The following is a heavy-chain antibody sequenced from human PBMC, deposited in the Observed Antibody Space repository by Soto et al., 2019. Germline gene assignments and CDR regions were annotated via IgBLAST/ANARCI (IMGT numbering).Heavy chain of an antibody. V-gene: IGHV4-30-4*01. D-gene: IGHD3-22*01. CDR1: GGSISSGDYY. CDR3: AGGDYYDSSGYYSY. CDR2: IYYSGST. Sequence: SETLSLTCTVSGGSISSGDYYWSWIRQPPGKGLEWIGYIYYSGSTYYNPSLKSRVTKSVDTSKNKFSMKLNSVTAADTAVYYCAGGDYYDSSGYYSYWGQGTLVTVSS. J-gene: IGHJ4*02.